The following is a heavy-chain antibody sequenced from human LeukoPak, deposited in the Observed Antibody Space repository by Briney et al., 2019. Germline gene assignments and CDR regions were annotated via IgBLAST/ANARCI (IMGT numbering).Heavy chain of an antibody. D-gene: IGHD4-11*01. J-gene: IGHJ6*02. CDR1: GFTVSNNY. Sequence: GGSLRLSCAASGFTVSNNYMSWVRQAPGKGLEWVSYISSSSSYTNYADSVKGRFTISRDNAKNSLYLQMNSLRAEDTAVYYCARAPHYSNYGPYYYGMDVWGQGTTVTVSS. V-gene: IGHV3-11*06. CDR2: ISSSSSYT. CDR3: ARAPHYSNYGPYYYGMDV.